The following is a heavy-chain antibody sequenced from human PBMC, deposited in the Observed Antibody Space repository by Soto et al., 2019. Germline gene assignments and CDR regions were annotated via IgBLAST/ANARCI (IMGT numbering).Heavy chain of an antibody. CDR3: ARCPPSSSRWYFDL. D-gene: IGHD6-13*01. J-gene: IGHJ2*01. V-gene: IGHV1-18*01. CDR2: ISAYNGNT. Sequence: QVQLVQSGAEVKKNGASVKVSCKASGYTFTNYDINWVRQAPVQGLEWMGWISAYNGNTNYAQKLQGRVTMTTDTSKSTAYMELRSLRSDVTAVYYCARCPPSSSRWYFDLCGRGTLVTVSA. CDR1: GYTFTNYD.